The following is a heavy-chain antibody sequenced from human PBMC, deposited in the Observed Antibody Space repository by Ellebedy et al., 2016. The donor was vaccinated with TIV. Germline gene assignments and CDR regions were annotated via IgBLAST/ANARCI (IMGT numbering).Heavy chain of an antibody. CDR2: IKQDGSEK. CDR1: GFTFSSYW. V-gene: IGHV3-7*01. J-gene: IGHJ5*02. Sequence: GESLKISCAASGFTFSSYWMSWVRQAPGKGLEWVANIKQDGSEKNYVDSVKGRFTISRDNAKNSLYLEMNSLRAEDTAVYYCAREAHYYDGSGYYFWFDPWGQGTLVTVSS. CDR3: AREAHYYDGSGYYFWFDP. D-gene: IGHD3-22*01.